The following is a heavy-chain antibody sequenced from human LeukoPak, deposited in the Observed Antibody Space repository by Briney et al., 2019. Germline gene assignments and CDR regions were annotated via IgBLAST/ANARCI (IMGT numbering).Heavy chain of an antibody. V-gene: IGHV3-9*01. CDR2: IRWNSGSI. CDR3: AKDFDY. CDR1: GFTFDDYA. J-gene: IGHJ4*02. Sequence: GGSLRLSCAASGFTFDDYAMHWVRQAPGKGLEWVSGIRWNSGSIGYADSVKGRFTISRDNAKNSLYLQMNSLRAEDTALYYCAKDFDYWGQGTLVTVSS.